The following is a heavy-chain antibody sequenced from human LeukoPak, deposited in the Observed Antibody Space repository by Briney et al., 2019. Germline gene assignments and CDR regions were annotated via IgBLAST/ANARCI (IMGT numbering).Heavy chain of an antibody. D-gene: IGHD6-6*01. CDR1: GLTFSNYW. V-gene: IGHV3-23*01. CDR3: AKGGEYSSSYYFDY. CDR2: ISGSGGST. Sequence: GGSLRLSCAASGLTFSNYWMDWVRQAPGKGLEWVSAISGSGGSTYYADSVKGRFTISRDNSKNTLYLQMNSLRAEDTAVYYCAKGGEYSSSYYFDYWGQGTLVTVSS. J-gene: IGHJ4*02.